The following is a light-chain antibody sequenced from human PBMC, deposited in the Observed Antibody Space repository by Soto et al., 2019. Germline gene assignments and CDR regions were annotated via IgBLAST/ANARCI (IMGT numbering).Light chain of an antibody. CDR2: DAS. J-gene: IGKJ5*01. CDR3: QQRGNWIT. V-gene: IGKV3-11*01. CDR1: QSVSSY. Sequence: EIVLTQSPATLSLSPGDRATLSCRASQSVSSYLAWYQQKPGQAPRLLIYDASNRATVIPARFSASGSGTDVSLTISSLEPEDSAVYYCQQRGNWITFGPGTRLEIK.